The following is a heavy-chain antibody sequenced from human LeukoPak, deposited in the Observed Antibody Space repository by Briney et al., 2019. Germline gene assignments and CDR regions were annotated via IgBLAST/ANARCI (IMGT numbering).Heavy chain of an antibody. J-gene: IGHJ4*02. CDR1: GFTFSSYA. CDR2: ISYDGRNK. D-gene: IGHD3-3*01. CDR3: VKDEWDY. V-gene: IGHV3-30*04. Sequence: AGGSLRLSCAASGFTFSSYAMHWVRQAPGKGLEWVAVISYDGRNKDYADSVKGRFTISRDNSKNTLYLQMNGLRAEDTAKYYCVKDEWDYWGQGTLVTVSS.